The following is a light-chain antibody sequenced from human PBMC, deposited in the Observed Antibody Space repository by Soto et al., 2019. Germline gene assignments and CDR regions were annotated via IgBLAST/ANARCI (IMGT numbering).Light chain of an antibody. J-gene: IGKJ1*01. CDR3: QQYNSYLWT. CDR1: QSISSW. V-gene: IGKV1-5*03. Sequence: DIQMTQSPSTLSASVADRVTITCRASQSISSWLAWYQQKPGKAPKLLIYKASSLESGVPSTFSGSGSGTEFTLTISSLQPDDFATYYCQQYNSYLWTFGQGTKVEIK. CDR2: KAS.